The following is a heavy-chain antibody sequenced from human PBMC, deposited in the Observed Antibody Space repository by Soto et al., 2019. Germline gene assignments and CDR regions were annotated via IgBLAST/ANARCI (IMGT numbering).Heavy chain of an antibody. D-gene: IGHD2-15*01. J-gene: IGHJ2*01. V-gene: IGHV4-39*01. Sequence: QLQLQESGPGLVKPSETLSLTCTVSGGSISSSSYYWGWIRQPPGKGLEWIGSIYYSGSTYYNPSLKSRVNVSIDTSKDPFYRKLSSVSGADTAVYSCARHDVGYCSGGSCYSDWYFDLWGGGTMVTVSS. CDR1: GGSISSSSYY. CDR2: IYYSGST. CDR3: ARHDVGYCSGGSCYSDWYFDL.